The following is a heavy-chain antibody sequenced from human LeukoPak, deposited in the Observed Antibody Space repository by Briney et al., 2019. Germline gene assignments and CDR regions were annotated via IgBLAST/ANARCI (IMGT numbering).Heavy chain of an antibody. J-gene: IGHJ5*02. V-gene: IGHV4-4*02. Sequence: SETLSLTCAVSGGSISSSNWWSWVRQPPGKGLEWIGEIYHSGSTNYNPSLKSRVTISVDESKNQFSLKLSSVTAADTAVYYCAREDHGGGLNWFDPWGQGTLVTVSS. CDR2: IYHSGST. CDR3: AREDHGGGLNWFDP. CDR1: GGSISSSNW. D-gene: IGHD4-23*01.